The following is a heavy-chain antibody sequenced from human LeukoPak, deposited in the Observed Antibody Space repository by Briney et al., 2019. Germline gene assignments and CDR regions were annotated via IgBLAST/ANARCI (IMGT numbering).Heavy chain of an antibody. J-gene: IGHJ3*02. CDR1: GFTFTSCA. V-gene: IGHV1-58*01. CDR2: IVVGSGNT. CDR3: AAGDYDILTGYDAFDI. D-gene: IGHD3-9*01. Sequence: SVMVCCKAAGFTFTSCAVQWVRQARGQRLGWVGGIVVGSGNTNYAPKFQERVTITRDMSTSTAYMELSSLRSEDTAVYSCAAGDYDILTGYDAFDIWGQGTMVTVSS.